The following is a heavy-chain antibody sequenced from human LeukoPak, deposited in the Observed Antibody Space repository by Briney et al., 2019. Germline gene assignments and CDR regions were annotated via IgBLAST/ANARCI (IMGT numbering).Heavy chain of an antibody. J-gene: IGHJ5*02. D-gene: IGHD3-9*01. Sequence: VASVKVSCKASGYTFTSYGISWVRQPPGQGLEWMGWISAYKGNTNYAQKLQGRVTMTTDTSTSTAYMELRSLRSDDTAVYYCARDGEVRYFDWLSQPNWFDPWGQGTLVTVSS. CDR3: ARDGEVRYFDWLSQPNWFDP. CDR2: ISAYKGNT. CDR1: GYTFTSYG. V-gene: IGHV1-18*04.